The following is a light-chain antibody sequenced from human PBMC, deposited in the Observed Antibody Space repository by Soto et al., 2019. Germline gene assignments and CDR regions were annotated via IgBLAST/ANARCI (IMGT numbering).Light chain of an antibody. CDR3: ATWDDSLNAAV. Sequence: QSVLTQPPSXXXXXXXXXXISCSGRSSNIGKNYVSWYQHLPGTAPKLLIYDNNNRPSGIPDRISASKSGTSATLGITGLQTEDEADYYCATWDDSLNAAVFGPGTKVTVL. CDR2: DNN. CDR1: SSNIGKNY. J-gene: IGLJ1*01. V-gene: IGLV1-51*01.